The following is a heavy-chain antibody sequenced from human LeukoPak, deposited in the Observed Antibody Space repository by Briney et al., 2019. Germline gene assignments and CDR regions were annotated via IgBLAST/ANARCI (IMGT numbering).Heavy chain of an antibody. Sequence: GGSLRLSCAASGFTFSSYNMNWVRKAPGQGLEWISYISSSSSTIYYADSVKGRFTISRDNSKNSLYLQMNSLRDEDTAVYYCARDYYNNSGYYHGGYWGQGTLVTVSS. D-gene: IGHD3-22*01. CDR1: GFTFSSYN. V-gene: IGHV3-48*02. CDR3: ARDYYNNSGYYHGGY. J-gene: IGHJ4*02. CDR2: ISSSSSTI.